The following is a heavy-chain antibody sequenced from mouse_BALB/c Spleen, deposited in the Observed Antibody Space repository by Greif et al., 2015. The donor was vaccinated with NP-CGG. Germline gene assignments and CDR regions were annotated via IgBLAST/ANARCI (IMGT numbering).Heavy chain of an antibody. CDR1: GYSITSDYA. V-gene: IGHV3-2*02. CDR2: ISYSGST. D-gene: IGHD2-4*01. J-gene: IGHJ2*01. Sequence: VQLQQSGPGLVKPSQSLSLTCTVTGYSITSDYAWNWIRQFPGNKLEWMGYISYSGSTSYNPSLKSRISITRDTSKNQFFLQLNSVTTEDTATYYCARYCDYDGDYFDYWGQGTTLTVSS. CDR3: ARYCDYDGDYFDY.